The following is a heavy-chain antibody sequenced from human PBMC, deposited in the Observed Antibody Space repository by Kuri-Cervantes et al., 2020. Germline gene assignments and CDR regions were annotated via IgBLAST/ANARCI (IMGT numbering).Heavy chain of an antibody. CDR3: ARDRVVPAADAFISRGRGGMDV. CDR1: GFTFSSYA. J-gene: IGHJ6*02. CDR2: ISYDGSNK. V-gene: IGHV3-30-3*01. D-gene: IGHD2-2*01. Sequence: LSLTCAASGFTFSSYAMHWVRQAPGKGLEWVAVISYDGSNKYYADSVKGRFTISRDNAKNSLYLQMNSLRDEDTAVYYCARDRVVPAADAFISRGRGGMDVWGQGTTVTVSS.